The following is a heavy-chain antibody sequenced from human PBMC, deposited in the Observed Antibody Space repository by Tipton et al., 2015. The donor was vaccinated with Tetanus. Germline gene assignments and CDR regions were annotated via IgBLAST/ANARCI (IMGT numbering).Heavy chain of an antibody. CDR3: ARGRGEGSLGWFDP. CDR1: GGTFSSYA. J-gene: IGHJ5*02. D-gene: IGHD4-17*01. Sequence: QLVQSGAEVKKPGSSVKVSCKASGGTFSSYAISWVRQAPGQGLEWMGRIIPILGIANYAQKFQGRVTITADKSTSTAYMELSSLRSEDTAVYYCARGRGEGSLGWFDPWGQGTLVTVSS. CDR2: IIPILGIA. V-gene: IGHV1-69*09.